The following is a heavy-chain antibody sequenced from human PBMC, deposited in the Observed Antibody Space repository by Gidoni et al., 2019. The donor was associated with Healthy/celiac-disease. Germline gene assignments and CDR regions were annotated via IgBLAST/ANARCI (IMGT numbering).Heavy chain of an antibody. CDR2: IYYSGST. V-gene: IGHV4-39*01. J-gene: IGHJ3*02. Sequence: QLQLQESGPGLVKPSETLSLTCTVSGGSISSSSYYWGWIRQPPGKGLEWIGSIYYSGSTYYNPSLKSRVTRSVDTSKNQFSLKLSSVTAADTAVYYCARPGETYCSSTSCYGGGRAFDIWGQGTMVTVSS. CDR3: ARPGETYCSSTSCYGGGRAFDI. D-gene: IGHD2-2*01. CDR1: GGSISSSSYY.